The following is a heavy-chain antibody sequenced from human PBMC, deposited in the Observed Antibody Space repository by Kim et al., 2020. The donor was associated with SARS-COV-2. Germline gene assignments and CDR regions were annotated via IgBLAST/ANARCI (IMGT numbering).Heavy chain of an antibody. J-gene: IGHJ4*02. Sequence: GGSLRLSCAASGFTFSSYGMHWVRQAPGKGLEWVAVISYDGSNKYYADSVKGRFTISRDNSKNTLYLQMNSLRAEDTAVYYCAKDKRWGRTRDYFDYWGQGTLVTVSS. D-gene: IGHD3-16*01. V-gene: IGHV3-30*18. CDR2: ISYDGSNK. CDR1: GFTFSSYG. CDR3: AKDKRWGRTRDYFDY.